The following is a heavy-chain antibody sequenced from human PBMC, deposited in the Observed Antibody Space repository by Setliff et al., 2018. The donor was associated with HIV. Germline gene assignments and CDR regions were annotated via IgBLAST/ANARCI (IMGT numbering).Heavy chain of an antibody. V-gene: IGHV4-59*08. D-gene: IGHD5-18*01. CDR2: IYHNGNT. J-gene: IGHJ6*02. CDR3: ARGLSVYSYANVYYYHGMDV. Sequence: SETLSLTCTVSGGSISSHYWSWIRQPPGKGLEWIGTIYHNGNTNYNPSLKSRVTISVDTSKSQFSLKMTSVTAADTAVYYCARGLSVYSYANVYYYHGMDVWGQGTTVTVSS. CDR1: GGSISSHY.